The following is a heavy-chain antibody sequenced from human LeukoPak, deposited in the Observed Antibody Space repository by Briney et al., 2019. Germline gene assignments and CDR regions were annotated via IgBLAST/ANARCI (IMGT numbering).Heavy chain of an antibody. J-gene: IGHJ4*02. CDR3: AKDKGDFWSGHHY. Sequence: PGGSLRLSCAASGFTFSSYWMQWVRQAPGKGLVWVSHINSDGSRTTYAGSVKGRFTISRDNAKNTLYLQMSSLRAEDTDVYYCAKDKGDFWSGHHYWGQGTLVTVSS. D-gene: IGHD3-3*01. V-gene: IGHV3-74*01. CDR2: INSDGSRT. CDR1: GFTFSSYW.